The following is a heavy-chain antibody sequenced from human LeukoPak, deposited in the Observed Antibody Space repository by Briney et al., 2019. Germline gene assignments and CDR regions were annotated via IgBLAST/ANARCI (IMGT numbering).Heavy chain of an antibody. Sequence: SVKVSCKASGGTFSSYAISWVRQAPGQGLEWMGGIIPIFDTANYAQKFQGRVTITADKSTSTAYMELSSLRSEDTAVYYCAHYDILTGYSAWGQGTLVTVSS. CDR1: GGTFSSYA. J-gene: IGHJ4*02. CDR3: AHYDILTGYSA. V-gene: IGHV1-69*06. D-gene: IGHD3-9*01. CDR2: IIPIFDTA.